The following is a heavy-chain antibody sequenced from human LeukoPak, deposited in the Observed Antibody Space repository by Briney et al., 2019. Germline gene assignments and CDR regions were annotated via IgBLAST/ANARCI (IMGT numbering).Heavy chain of an antibody. V-gene: IGHV3-21*01. Sequence: GGSLRLSCAASGFTFSSYAMSWVRQAPGKGLEWVSSISSSTSYIYYADSVKGRFTISKDNAKNSLYLQMNSLRAEDTAVYYCARAGGSTVSHSDYWGQGTLVTVSS. CDR1: GFTFSSYA. J-gene: IGHJ4*02. CDR2: ISSSTSYI. CDR3: ARAGGSTVSHSDY. D-gene: IGHD4-17*01.